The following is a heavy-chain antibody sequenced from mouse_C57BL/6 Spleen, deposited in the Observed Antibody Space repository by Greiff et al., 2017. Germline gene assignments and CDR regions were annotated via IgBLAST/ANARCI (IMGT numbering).Heavy chain of an antibody. CDR1: GFSLTSYG. CDR3: AKGYDGYQAWCAY. D-gene: IGHD2-3*01. V-gene: IGHV2-5*01. Sequence: VHLQESGPGLVQPSQSLSITCTVSGFSLTSYGVHWVRQSPGKGLEWLGVIWRGGSTDYNAAFMSRLSITKDNSKSQVFFKMNSLQADDTAIYYCAKGYDGYQAWCAYWGQGTLVTVSA. J-gene: IGHJ3*01. CDR2: IWRGGST.